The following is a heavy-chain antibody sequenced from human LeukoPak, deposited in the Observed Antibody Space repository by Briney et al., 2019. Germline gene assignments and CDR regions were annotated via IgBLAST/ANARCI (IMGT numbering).Heavy chain of an antibody. CDR2: IYNSGSN. J-gene: IGHJ4*02. V-gene: IGHV4-59*08. CDR3: ATRGY. Sequence: SETLSLTCTVSGGSISSDYWQWNRQPPGKGLEWIGYIYNSGSNNYNPSLKSRVTISIDTSKNQFSLKLTSVTAADTAVYYCATRGYWGQGTLVTVSS. CDR1: GGSISSDY. D-gene: IGHD3-10*01.